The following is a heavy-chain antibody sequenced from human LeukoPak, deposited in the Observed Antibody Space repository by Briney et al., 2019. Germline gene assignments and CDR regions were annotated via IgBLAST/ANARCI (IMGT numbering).Heavy chain of an antibody. Sequence: TLSLTCAVYGGSFSSYYWSWIRQPPARRLQWIAEINTSGSTNYNPSLKSRATISLDTSKNQFSLKLSSVTAADTAVYYCARSGSRSPPPLWGQGTLVTVSS. V-gene: IGHV4-34*01. CDR3: ARSGSRSPPPL. D-gene: IGHD6-13*01. CDR1: GGSFSSYY. CDR2: INTSGST. J-gene: IGHJ4*02.